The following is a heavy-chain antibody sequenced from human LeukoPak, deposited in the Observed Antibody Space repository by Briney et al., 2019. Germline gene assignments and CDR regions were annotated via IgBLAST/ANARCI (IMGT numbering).Heavy chain of an antibody. CDR1: GASTSAYY. J-gene: IGHJ3*01. CDR2: SYSGGNA. Sequence: SETLSLTCTVSGASTSAYYWSWIRQPPGKGLEWIGYSYSGGNANYNPSLKSRVTISIDTSENQFFLRLTSVTAADTAVYFCAHSKRGGGYYINAFAVWGQGALVTICS. V-gene: IGHV4-59*01. CDR3: AHSKRGGGYYINAFAV. D-gene: IGHD1-26*01.